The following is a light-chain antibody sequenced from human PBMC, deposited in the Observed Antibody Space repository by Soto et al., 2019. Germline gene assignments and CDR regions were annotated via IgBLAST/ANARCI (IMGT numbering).Light chain of an antibody. CDR2: DAS. J-gene: IGKJ1*01. CDR1: QTISGY. V-gene: IGKV1-39*01. CDR3: QQYGRSPTT. Sequence: DIQMTQSPSSLSASVGDRVTITCRASQTISGYLNWYQQRPGKAPNLLIFDASTLESGVPSRFSGSGSGTDFTLTISRLEPEDFAVYYCQQYGRSPTTFGQGTKVDI.